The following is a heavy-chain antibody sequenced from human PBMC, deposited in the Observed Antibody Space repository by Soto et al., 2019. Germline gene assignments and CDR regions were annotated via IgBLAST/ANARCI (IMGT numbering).Heavy chain of an antibody. V-gene: IGHV4-59*01. CDR2: IDNSGST. D-gene: IGHD6-19*01. CDR1: GCSMRTYH. CDR3: ARNWFSVAGRYHFDY. J-gene: IGHJ4*02. Sequence: PSETLSLPCRGSGCSMRTYHWSWIRQPPGKGLEWIGYIDNSGSTDYNPSLKGRVTISMDTSMKQFSLHLSSVTAADTAVYYCARNWFSVAGRYHFDYWGQGTLVTVSS.